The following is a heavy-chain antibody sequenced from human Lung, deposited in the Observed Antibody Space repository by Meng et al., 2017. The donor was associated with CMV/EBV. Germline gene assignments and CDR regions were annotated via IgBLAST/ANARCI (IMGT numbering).Heavy chain of an antibody. D-gene: IGHD2-2*01. J-gene: IGHJ2*01. CDR1: GFTFSSYA. Sequence: GESLKISCAASGFTFSSYAMSWVRQAPGKGLEWVSAISGSGGSTYYADSVKGRFTISRDNSKNTLYLQMNSLRAEDTAVYYCAKAGCSSTSRYGWYFDLWGRGTXVTVAS. CDR3: AKAGCSSTSRYGWYFDL. CDR2: ISGSGGST. V-gene: IGHV3-23*01.